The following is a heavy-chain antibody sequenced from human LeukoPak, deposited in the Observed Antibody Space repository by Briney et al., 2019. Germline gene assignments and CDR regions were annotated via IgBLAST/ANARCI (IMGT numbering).Heavy chain of an antibody. J-gene: IGHJ6*02. D-gene: IGHD3-16*01. CDR1: GGSISSTSHY. CDR2: IYYSGRT. V-gene: IGHV4-31*03. CDR3: ARRSDDYVWGDGLDV. Sequence: PSQTLSLTCTVSGGSISSTSHYWSWIRQHPGKGLEWIGYIYYSGRTYYNPSLKSRVTISVDTSKNQFSLKLSSVTVADTAVYYCARRSDDYVWGDGLDVWGQGTTVTVPS.